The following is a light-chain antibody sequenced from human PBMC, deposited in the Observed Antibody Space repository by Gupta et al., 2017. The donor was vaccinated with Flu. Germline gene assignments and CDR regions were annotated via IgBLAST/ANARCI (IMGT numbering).Light chain of an antibody. CDR3: QVWDSSSDHVV. Sequence: SALLTQAPSSSVAPGPTARTTCGGNNIGSKSVHWYQQKPAQAPILVGYDDSDRPSGIPDRLSGSKSGSTATLTISRVEAGDEADYYCQVWDSSSDHVVFGGGTKLTVL. CDR2: DDS. J-gene: IGLJ2*01. CDR1: NIGSKS. V-gene: IGLV3-21*02.